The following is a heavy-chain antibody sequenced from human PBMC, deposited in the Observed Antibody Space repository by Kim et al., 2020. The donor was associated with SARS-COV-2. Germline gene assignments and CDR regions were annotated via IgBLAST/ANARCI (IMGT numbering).Heavy chain of an antibody. Sequence: ASVKVSCKASGYTFTSYGISWVRQAPGQGLEWMGWISAYNGNTNYAQKLQGRVTMTTDTSTSTAYMELRSLRSDDTAVYYCARDLGISGGGYYGSGSPYYYGMDVWGQGTTVTVSS. D-gene: IGHD3-10*01. CDR2: ISAYNGNT. CDR1: GYTFTSYG. CDR3: ARDLGISGGGYYGSGSPYYYGMDV. V-gene: IGHV1-18*01. J-gene: IGHJ6*02.